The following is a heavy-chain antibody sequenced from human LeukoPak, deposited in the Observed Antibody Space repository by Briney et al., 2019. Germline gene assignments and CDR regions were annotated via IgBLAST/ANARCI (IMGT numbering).Heavy chain of an antibody. CDR2: ISNSGSTI. CDR3: ARGPRAYTSGWYYFDY. J-gene: IGHJ4*02. V-gene: IGHV3-48*03. CDR1: GFTFSSYE. Sequence: AGGSPRLSCAASGFTFSSYEINWVRQAPGKRLEWVSYISNSGSTIYYADSVKGRFTISRDNAKDSLYLQMNSLRAEDTAVYYCARGPRAYTSGWYYFDYWGQGTLVTVSS. D-gene: IGHD6-19*01.